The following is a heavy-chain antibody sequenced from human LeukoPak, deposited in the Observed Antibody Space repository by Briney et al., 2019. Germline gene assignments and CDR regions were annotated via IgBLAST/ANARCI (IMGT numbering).Heavy chain of an antibody. CDR1: GYTFTGYY. CDR2: INPNSGGT. V-gene: IGHV1-2*02. J-gene: IGHJ4*02. D-gene: IGHD1-1*01. Sequence: ASVTVSCKASGYTFTGYYMHWVRQAPGQGLEWMGWINPNSGGTNYAQKFQGRVTMTRDTSIGTAYMELSRLRSDDTAVYYCARVLVGGTGHRPPYFDYWGQGTLVTVSS. CDR3: ARVLVGGTGHRPPYFDY.